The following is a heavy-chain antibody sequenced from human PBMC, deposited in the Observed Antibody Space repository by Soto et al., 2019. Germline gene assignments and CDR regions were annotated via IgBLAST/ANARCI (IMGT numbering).Heavy chain of an antibody. V-gene: IGHV3-23*01. D-gene: IGHD3-9*01. CDR1: GFTFSSYA. Sequence: GGSLRLSCAASGFTFSSYAISWVRQAPGKGLEWVSAISGSGGSTYYADSVKGRFTISRDNSKNTLYLQMNSLRAEDTAVYYCAKDLFGGVVYDILAGYYTAGMDVWGQGTTVTVSS. J-gene: IGHJ6*02. CDR2: ISGSGGST. CDR3: AKDLFGGVVYDILAGYYTAGMDV.